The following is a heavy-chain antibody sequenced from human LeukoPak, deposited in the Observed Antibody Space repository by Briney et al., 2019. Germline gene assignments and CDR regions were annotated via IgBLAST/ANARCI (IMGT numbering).Heavy chain of an antibody. V-gene: IGHV4-34*01. CDR1: GGSFSGYY. CDR2: INHSGST. CDR3: ARDKWLHYFDY. Sequence: SETLSLTCAVYGGSFSGYYWSWLRQPPGKGLEWIGEINHSGSTNYNPSLTSRVTISVDTSKNQYSLKLSSVTAADTAVYYCARDKWLHYFDYWGQGTLVTVSS. J-gene: IGHJ4*02. D-gene: IGHD6-19*01.